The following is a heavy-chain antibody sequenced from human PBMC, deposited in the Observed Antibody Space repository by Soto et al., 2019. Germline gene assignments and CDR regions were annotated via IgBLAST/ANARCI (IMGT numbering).Heavy chain of an antibody. D-gene: IGHD2-21*02. CDR1: GYTFTSYG. V-gene: IGHV1-18*04. Sequence: ASVKVSCKASGYTFTSYGISWVRQAPGQGLEWMGWISAYNGNTNYAQKLQGRVTMTTDTSTSTAYMELRSLRSDDTAVYYCARFMNGWGPLFAFDIWGQGTMVTVSS. CDR3: ARFMNGWGPLFAFDI. J-gene: IGHJ3*02. CDR2: ISAYNGNT.